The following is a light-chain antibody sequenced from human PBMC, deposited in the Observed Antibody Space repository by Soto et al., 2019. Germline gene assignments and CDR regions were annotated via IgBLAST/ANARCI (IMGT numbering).Light chain of an antibody. J-gene: IGKJ5*01. Sequence: EIVLTQSPGTLSLSAGERATLSCRASQSVSSNNLAWYQQKLGRAPRLLISGASRRATGIPDRFSGSGSGTDFTLTITSLEPEDFAVYYCQQYGTSPRTFGQGTRLEI. CDR2: GAS. CDR3: QQYGTSPRT. V-gene: IGKV3-20*01. CDR1: QSVSSNN.